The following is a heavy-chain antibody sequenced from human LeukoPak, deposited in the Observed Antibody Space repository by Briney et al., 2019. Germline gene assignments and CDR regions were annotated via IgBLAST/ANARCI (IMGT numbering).Heavy chain of an antibody. Sequence: GGSLRLSCAASGFTFSSYAMSWVRQAPGKGLEWVSAISGSGGSTYYADSVKGRFTISRDNSKNTLYLQMNSLRAEDTAVYYCARDRRGDSGWVNWFDPWGQGTLVTVSS. CDR3: ARDRRGDSGWVNWFDP. J-gene: IGHJ5*02. V-gene: IGHV3-23*01. CDR1: GFTFSSYA. D-gene: IGHD2-21*02. CDR2: ISGSGGST.